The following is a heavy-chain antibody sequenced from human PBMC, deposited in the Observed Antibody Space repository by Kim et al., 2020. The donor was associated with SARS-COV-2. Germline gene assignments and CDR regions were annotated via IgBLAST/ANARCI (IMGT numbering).Heavy chain of an antibody. D-gene: IGHD2-15*01. J-gene: IGHJ6*02. Sequence: GGSLRLSCAASGFTFSNYTMNWVRQAPGKGLEWVSSISSSGSYIYYADSVKGRFTISRDNAKNSLYLQMNSLRAEDTAVYYCARYHRYGSTMTGDCRGGSCYESDYYGMDAWGQGTTLTVS. CDR1: GFTFSNYT. CDR3: ARYHRYGSTMTGDCRGGSCYESDYYGMDA. V-gene: IGHV3-21*01. CDR2: ISSSGSYI.